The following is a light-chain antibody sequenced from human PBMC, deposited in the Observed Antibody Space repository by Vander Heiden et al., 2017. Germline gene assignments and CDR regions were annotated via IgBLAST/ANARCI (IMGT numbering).Light chain of an antibody. Sequence: IVMTQSPAPLSVSPGERATLSCRASRSISRNLACYQKHPGQAPRLPIYRASPRATGVADRFSGSGSGTEFALTISSLQSEDAAVYYCQQYNNWPQSWTFGQGTKVEV. CDR2: RAS. J-gene: IGKJ1*01. CDR1: RSISRN. CDR3: QQYNNWPQSWT. V-gene: IGKV3-15*01.